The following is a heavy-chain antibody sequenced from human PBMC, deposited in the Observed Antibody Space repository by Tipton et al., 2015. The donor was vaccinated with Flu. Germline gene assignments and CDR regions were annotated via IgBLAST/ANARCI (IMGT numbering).Heavy chain of an antibody. Sequence: WSWIRQPPGKGLEWIGSIYYSGSTYYNPSLKSRVTISVDTSKNQFSLKLSSVTAADTAVYYCARRVGVSQYSSGWYGSFDYWGQGTLVTVSS. CDR2: IYYSGST. V-gene: IGHV4-39*01. CDR3: ARRVGVSQYSSGWYGSFDY. D-gene: IGHD6-19*01. J-gene: IGHJ4*02.